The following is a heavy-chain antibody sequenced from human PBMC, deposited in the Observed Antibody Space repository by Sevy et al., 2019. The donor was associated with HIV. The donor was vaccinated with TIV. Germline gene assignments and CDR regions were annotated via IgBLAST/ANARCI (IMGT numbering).Heavy chain of an antibody. V-gene: IGHV3-23*01. CDR3: ARDLSQSGAFDI. Sequence: GGSLRLSCVASGLTFSNYVMSWVRQAPGKGLEWISVISGSSGTTYAAESVKGRFTISRDNSKNTLYLQMTSLGAEDTAVYYCARDLSQSGAFDIWGQGTRVTVSS. D-gene: IGHD6-25*01. J-gene: IGHJ3*02. CDR1: GLTFSNYV. CDR2: ISGSSGTT.